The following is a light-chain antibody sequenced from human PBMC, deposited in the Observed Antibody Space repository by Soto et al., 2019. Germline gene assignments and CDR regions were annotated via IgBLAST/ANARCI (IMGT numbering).Light chain of an antibody. V-gene: IGKV1-17*01. CDR2: AAS. CDR3: LQHNTYPRT. Sequence: DIQMTQSTSSLSASVGDRVTITCRASQDISSLLAWYQQKPGKAPNLLIYAASSLQSGVPSRFSGSGSGTEFTLTISGLQPEDSATYYCLQHNTYPRTFGQGTMVDI. J-gene: IGKJ1*01. CDR1: QDISSL.